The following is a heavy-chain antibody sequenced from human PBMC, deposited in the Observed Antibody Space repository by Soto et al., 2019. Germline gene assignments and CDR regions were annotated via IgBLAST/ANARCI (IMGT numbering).Heavy chain of an antibody. Sequence: QEQLVQSGGEVKKPGASVRVSCKASGYTFTKYGITWVRQAPGQGLEWMGWIGVYNGKTNYARKLQGRVIMTADTSASKAYMELRSLKSDDTDVYYCSRARYCTSPSCYNHYYYGMDIWGQGTTVSV. CDR1: GYTFTKYG. J-gene: IGHJ6*02. CDR3: SRARYCTSPSCYNHYYYGMDI. D-gene: IGHD2-2*02. V-gene: IGHV1-18*04. CDR2: IGVYNGKT.